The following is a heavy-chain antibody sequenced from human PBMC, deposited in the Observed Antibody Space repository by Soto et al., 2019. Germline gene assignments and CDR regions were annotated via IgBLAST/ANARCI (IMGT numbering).Heavy chain of an antibody. V-gene: IGHV3-15*07. CDR3: TLGGPEAGGILVS. J-gene: IGHJ5*02. CDR2: IRSKSTGGTT. Sequence: PGGALRLSCAAPGFTFSSAWLSWGRPAPGKGLEWVGRIRSKSTGGTTDYAAPVKGRSTISRDDSKNTLYLQMNSLQTEDTAVYYCTLGGPEAGGILVSWGQGALVTVSS. D-gene: IGHD3-3*02. CDR1: GFTFSSAW.